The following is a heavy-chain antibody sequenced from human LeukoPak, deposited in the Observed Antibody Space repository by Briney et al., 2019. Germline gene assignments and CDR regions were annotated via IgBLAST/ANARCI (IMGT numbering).Heavy chain of an antibody. Sequence: PSETLSLTCAVYGGSFSGYYWSWFRQPPGKGPEWIGEINHSGSTNYNPSLKSRVTISVDTSKNQFSLKLSSVTAADTAVYYCARAVYDILTGYYIRAFDIWGQGTMVTVSS. J-gene: IGHJ3*02. CDR2: INHSGST. CDR3: ARAVYDILTGYYIRAFDI. V-gene: IGHV4-34*01. CDR1: GGSFSGYY. D-gene: IGHD3-9*01.